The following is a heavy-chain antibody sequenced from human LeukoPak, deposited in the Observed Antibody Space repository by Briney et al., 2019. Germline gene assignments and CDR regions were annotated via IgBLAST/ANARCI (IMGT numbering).Heavy chain of an antibody. Sequence: GGSLRLSCAASGFTFSNYVMSWVRQAPGMGLEWVSGLSGSGSSTYYADSVKGRFTISRDNSKNTLSLQMNSLRAEDTAVYYCAKDMGNYSIDYWGQGTLVTVSS. D-gene: IGHD2-15*01. CDR1: GFTFSNYV. CDR3: AKDMGNYSIDY. J-gene: IGHJ4*02. CDR2: LSGSGSST. V-gene: IGHV3-23*01.